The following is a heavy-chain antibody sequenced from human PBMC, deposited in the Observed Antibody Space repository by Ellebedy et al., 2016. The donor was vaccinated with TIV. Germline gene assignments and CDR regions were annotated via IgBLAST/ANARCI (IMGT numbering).Heavy chain of an antibody. V-gene: IGHV4-34*01. D-gene: IGHD3-3*01. CDR2: TSHSGRT. CDR3: SRDKRHVTIFEIVRTQYPFDV. Sequence: GSLRLSCAVYGESFPGSYWTRIRQPPGKGLEWIGETSHSGRTTYNPSLESRVTISVDTTKSQFSLKLTSLTAADTAVYYCSRDKRHVTIFEIVRTQYPFDVWGQGTPVTVSS. J-gene: IGHJ3*01. CDR1: GESFPGSY.